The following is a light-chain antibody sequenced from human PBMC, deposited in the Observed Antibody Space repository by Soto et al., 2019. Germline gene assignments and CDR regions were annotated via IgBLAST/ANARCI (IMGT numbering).Light chain of an antibody. CDR1: QRVSRN. V-gene: IGKV3-15*01. J-gene: IGKJ2*01. Sequence: EIVMTQSPATLSLYPGERATHSCRASQRVSRNLAWYQQIPGQTPRLLIYGASTRATGIPVRFSGSGSGTELTLTSSSLQSEDFAVYYCHQYDDGPYTFGQGTKVDIK. CDR3: HQYDDGPYT. CDR2: GAS.